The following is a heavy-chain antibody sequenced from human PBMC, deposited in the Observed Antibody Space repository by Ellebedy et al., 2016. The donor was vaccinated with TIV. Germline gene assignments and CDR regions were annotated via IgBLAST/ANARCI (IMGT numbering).Heavy chain of an antibody. V-gene: IGHV3-48*04. Sequence: GESLKISXAGSGFTFSSDSMSWVRQAPGKGLEWVSYISKTANSIYYAGSVRGRFTISRDNAKNSLYLQMNSLRAEDTAVYYCARAVGIAAAGLDYWGQGTLVTVSS. D-gene: IGHD6-13*01. CDR2: ISKTANSI. CDR1: GFTFSSDS. CDR3: ARAVGIAAAGLDY. J-gene: IGHJ4*02.